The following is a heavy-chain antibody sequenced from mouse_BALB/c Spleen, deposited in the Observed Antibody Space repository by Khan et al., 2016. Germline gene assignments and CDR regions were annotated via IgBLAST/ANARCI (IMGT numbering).Heavy chain of an antibody. V-gene: IGHV5-4*02. Sequence: EVELVESGGGLVKPGGSLKLSCAASGFTFSDYYMYWVRQTPEKRLEWVATISDGGSYTNYPDSVKGRFTISRDNAKNNLYLQMSSLKSEDTAMYYCAGGGLRGGAWFAYWGQGTLVTVSA. CDR1: GFTFSDYY. J-gene: IGHJ3*01. CDR2: ISDGGSYT. CDR3: AGGGLRGGAWFAY. D-gene: IGHD2-4*01.